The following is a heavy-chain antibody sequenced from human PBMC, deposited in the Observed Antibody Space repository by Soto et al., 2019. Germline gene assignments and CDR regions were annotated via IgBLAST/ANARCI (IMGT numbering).Heavy chain of an antibody. D-gene: IGHD3-10*01. CDR3: ARSPNYYYYGFDV. J-gene: IGHJ6*02. V-gene: IGHV4-61*08. CDR2: IYYSGST. Sequence: ETLSLTCTVSGGSVSSGDYFWSWLRQSPGKRLKWIAYIYYSGSTNYNPSLQSRATISVDTSKSQVSLTLTSMTAADAALYYCARSPNYYYYGFDVWGQGTAVTVSS. CDR1: GGSVSSGDYF.